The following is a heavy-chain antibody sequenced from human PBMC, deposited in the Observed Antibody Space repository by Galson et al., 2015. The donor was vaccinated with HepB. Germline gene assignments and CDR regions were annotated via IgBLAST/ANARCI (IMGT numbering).Heavy chain of an antibody. J-gene: IGHJ6*02. V-gene: IGHV3-30-3*01. D-gene: IGHD6-13*01. CDR3: ARDQYSSSWWSRVRGYGMDV. CDR2: ISYDGSNK. Sequence: SLRLSCAASGFTFSSYAMHWVRQAPGKGLEWVAVISYDGSNKYYADSVKGRFTISRDNSKNTLYLQMNSLRAEDTAVYYCARDQYSSSWWSRVRGYGMDVWGQGTTVTVSS. CDR1: GFTFSSYA.